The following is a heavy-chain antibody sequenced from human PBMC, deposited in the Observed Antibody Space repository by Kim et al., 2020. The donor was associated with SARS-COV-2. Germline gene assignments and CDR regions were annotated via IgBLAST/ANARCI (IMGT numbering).Heavy chain of an antibody. CDR2: IIPIFGIA. D-gene: IGHD5-18*01. V-gene: IGHV1-69*04. J-gene: IGHJ4*02. CDR1: GGTFSSYA. CDR3: AGGGPHSYGPDY. Sequence: SVKVSCKASGGTFSSYAISWVRQAPGQGLEWMGRIIPIFGIANYAQKFQGRVTITADKSTSTAYMELSSLRSEDTAVYYCAGGGPHSYGPDYWGQGTLVTVSS.